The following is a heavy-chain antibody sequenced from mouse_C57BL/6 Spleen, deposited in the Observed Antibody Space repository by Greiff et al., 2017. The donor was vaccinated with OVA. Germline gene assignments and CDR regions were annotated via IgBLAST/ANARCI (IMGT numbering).Heavy chain of an antibody. D-gene: IGHD1-3*01. CDR2: ISSGGSYT. J-gene: IGHJ2*01. CDR1: GFTFSSYG. Sequence: EVQLVESGGDLVKPGGSLKLSCAASGFTFSSYGMSWVRQTPDKRLEWVATISSGGSYTYYPDSVKGRFTISRDNAKNTLYLQMSSLKSEDTAMYYCARGSGSYFDYWGQGTTLTVSS. V-gene: IGHV5-6*01. CDR3: ARGSGSYFDY.